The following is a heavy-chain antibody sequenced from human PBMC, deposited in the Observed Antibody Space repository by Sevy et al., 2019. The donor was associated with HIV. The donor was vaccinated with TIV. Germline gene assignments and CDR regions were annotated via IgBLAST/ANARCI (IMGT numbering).Heavy chain of an antibody. CDR1: GFTFSNYG. J-gene: IGHJ4*02. D-gene: IGHD3-22*01. V-gene: IGHV3-33*01. CDR3: ARGGDFNDRSAKRDFDY. CDR2: IWNDGSIK. Sequence: GGSLRLSCAASGFTFSNYGMHWVRQAPGKGLEWVAVIWNDGSIKYYADSVKGRFTISRDNSKNTLYLQMNSLRVEDTAAYFCARGGDFNDRSAKRDFDYWGQGTLVTVSS.